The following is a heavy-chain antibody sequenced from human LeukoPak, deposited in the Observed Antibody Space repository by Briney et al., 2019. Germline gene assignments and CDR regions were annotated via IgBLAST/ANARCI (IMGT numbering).Heavy chain of an antibody. Sequence: GGSLRLSCAASEFTFSDYYMSWIRQAPGKGLECVSYISSGGTTIYYADSVKGRFTISRDNTKNSLFLQMNSLRAEDTAVYYCARGRDYFDYWGQGTLVTVSS. J-gene: IGHJ4*02. V-gene: IGHV3-11*04. CDR2: ISSGGTTI. CDR1: EFTFSDYY. CDR3: ARGRDYFDY.